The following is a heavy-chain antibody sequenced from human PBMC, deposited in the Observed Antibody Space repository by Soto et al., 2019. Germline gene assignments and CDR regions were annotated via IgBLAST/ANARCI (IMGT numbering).Heavy chain of an antibody. CDR2: IYYSGST. CDR1: GGSISSGGYY. V-gene: IGHV4-31*03. Sequence: PSETLSLTCTVSGGSISSGGYYWSWIRQHPGKGLEWIGYIYYSGSTYYNPSLKSRVTISVDTSKNQFSLKLSSVTAADTAVYYCARDSTPVYYYGMDVWGQGTTVTVS. CDR3: ARDSTPVYYYGMDV. J-gene: IGHJ6*02.